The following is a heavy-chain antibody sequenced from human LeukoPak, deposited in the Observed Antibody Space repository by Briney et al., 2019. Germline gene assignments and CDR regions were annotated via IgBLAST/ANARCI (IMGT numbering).Heavy chain of an antibody. CDR2: IYYSGST. CDR1: GGSIGSYY. J-gene: IGHJ6*02. D-gene: IGHD2/OR15-2a*01. Sequence: SETLSLTCTVSGGSIGSYYWSWIRQPPGKALEWIGHIYYSGSTDYNPSLKGRVTISIDTSKNQFSLKLSSVAAADTAMYYCARGSLERITRYYYYGMDVWGQGTTVTVSS. V-gene: IGHV4-59*01. CDR3: ARGSLERITRYYYYGMDV.